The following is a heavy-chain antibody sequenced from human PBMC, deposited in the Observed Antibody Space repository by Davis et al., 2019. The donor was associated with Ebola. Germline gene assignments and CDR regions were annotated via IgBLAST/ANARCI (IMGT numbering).Heavy chain of an antibody. V-gene: IGHV3-30*02. J-gene: IGHJ3*02. D-gene: IGHD2-21*02. CDR1: GFTFSTYV. Sequence: GESLKISCAASGFTFSTYVMHWVRQSPGKGLEWVAFIRYDGTNKEYADSVKGRFTISRDNSKNTLFLQMDRLSAEDTAVYHCAGDLRAYCGGDCRHPVGNIWGQGTMVTVSS. CDR2: IRYDGTNK. CDR3: AGDLRAYCGGDCRHPVGNI.